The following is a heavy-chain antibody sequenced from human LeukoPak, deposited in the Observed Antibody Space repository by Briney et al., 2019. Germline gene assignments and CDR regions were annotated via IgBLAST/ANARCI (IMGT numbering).Heavy chain of an antibody. Sequence: ASVKVSCKASGYTFTSYGISWVRQAPGQGLEWMGWISAYNGNTNYAQKLRGRVTMTTDTSTSTVYMELRSLRSDDTAVYYCARGVVDTDSDAFDIWGQGTMVTVSS. D-gene: IGHD5-18*01. CDR2: ISAYNGNT. CDR1: GYTFTSYG. J-gene: IGHJ3*02. CDR3: ARGVVDTDSDAFDI. V-gene: IGHV1-18*01.